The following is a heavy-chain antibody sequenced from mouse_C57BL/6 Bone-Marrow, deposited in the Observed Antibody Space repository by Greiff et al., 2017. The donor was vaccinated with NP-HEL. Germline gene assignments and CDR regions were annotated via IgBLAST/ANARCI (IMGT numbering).Heavy chain of an antibody. V-gene: IGHV1-53*01. J-gene: IGHJ1*03. Sequence: QVQLQQPGTELVKPGASVKLSCKASGYTFTSYWMHWVKQRPGQGLEWIGNINPSNGGTNYNEKFKSKATLTVDKSSSTAYMQLNSLTSEDSAVYFCARGTYYYGSSYEYFDVWGTGTTVTVSS. CDR2: INPSNGGT. CDR3: ARGTYYYGSSYEYFDV. D-gene: IGHD1-1*01. CDR1: GYTFTSYW.